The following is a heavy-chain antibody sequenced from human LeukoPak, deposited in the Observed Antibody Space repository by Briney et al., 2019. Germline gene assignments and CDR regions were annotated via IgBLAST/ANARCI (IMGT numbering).Heavy chain of an antibody. CDR1: GGSISSYY. Sequence: PSETLSLTCTVSGGSISSYYWSWIRQPPGKGLEWIGYIYYSGSTNYNPSLKSRVTISVDMSKNQFSLKLSSVTAADTAVYYCARDRRNRRWFDPWGQGTLVTVSS. J-gene: IGHJ5*02. CDR2: IYYSGST. V-gene: IGHV4-59*01. D-gene: IGHD1/OR15-1a*01. CDR3: ARDRRNRRWFDP.